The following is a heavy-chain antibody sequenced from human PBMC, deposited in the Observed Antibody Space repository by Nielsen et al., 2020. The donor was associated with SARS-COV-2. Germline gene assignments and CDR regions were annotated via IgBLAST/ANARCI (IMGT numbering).Heavy chain of an antibody. V-gene: IGHV3-73*01. CDR2: IRSKGNNYAT. CDR1: GFIFSGSA. CDR3: ARISPIPDSYYDAFDI. J-gene: IGHJ3*02. D-gene: IGHD1-14*01. Sequence: GGSLRLSCAAPGFIFSGSAMQWVRQASGKGLEWVGRIRSKGNNYATAYAASVKGRFTISRDDSKNTAYLQMNSLKIEDTGVYYCARISPIPDSYYDAFDIWGQGTMVTVSS.